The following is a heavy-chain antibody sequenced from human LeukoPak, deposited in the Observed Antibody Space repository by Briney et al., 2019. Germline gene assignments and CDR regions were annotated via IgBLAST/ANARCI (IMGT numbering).Heavy chain of an antibody. CDR2: IYYSGST. V-gene: IGHV4-59*01. J-gene: IGHJ5*02. D-gene: IGHD3-10*01. CDR1: GGSISRYY. CDR3: ARGRYYGSGSYYNWFDL. Sequence: SETLSLTCSVSGGSISRYYWSWIRQPPGKGLEWIGYIYYSGSTNYNPSLKSRVTISVDTSENQFSLKLSSATAADTAVYYCARGRYYGSGSYYNWFDLWGQGTLVTVSS.